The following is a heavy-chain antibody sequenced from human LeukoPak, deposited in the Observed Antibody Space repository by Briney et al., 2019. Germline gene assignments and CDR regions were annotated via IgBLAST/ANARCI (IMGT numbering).Heavy chain of an antibody. V-gene: IGHV4-39*01. CDR1: GGSISSSSYY. D-gene: IGHD1-26*01. Sequence: SETLSLTCTVSGGSISSSSYYWGWIRQPPGKGLEWIGSIYYSGSTYYNPSLKSRVTISVDTSKNQFSLKLSSVTAADTAVYYCARPVGGSYADFDYWGQGTLVTVSS. J-gene: IGHJ4*02. CDR3: ARPVGGSYADFDY. CDR2: IYYSGST.